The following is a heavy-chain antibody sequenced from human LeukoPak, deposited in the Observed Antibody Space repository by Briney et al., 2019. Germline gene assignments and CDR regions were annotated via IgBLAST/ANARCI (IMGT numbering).Heavy chain of an antibody. J-gene: IGHJ4*02. CDR3: ARDGGFGEGGFDY. V-gene: IGHV1-18*01. CDR1: GYTFTSYG. Sequence: GASVKVSRKASGYTFTSYGISWVRQAPGQGLEWMGWISAYNGNTNNEQKLQGRVTMTTDTSTSTAHMELRSLRSDDTAVYYWARDGGFGEGGFDYWGQGTLVTVSS. D-gene: IGHD3-10*01. CDR2: ISAYNGNT.